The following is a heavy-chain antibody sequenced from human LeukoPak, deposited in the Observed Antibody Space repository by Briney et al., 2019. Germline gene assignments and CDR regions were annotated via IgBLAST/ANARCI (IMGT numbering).Heavy chain of an antibody. CDR2: INPNSGGT. V-gene: IGHV1-2*04. CDR1: GYTFTSYY. Sequence: GASVKVSCKASGYTFTSYYMHWVRQAPGQGLEWMGWINPNSGGTNYAQKFQGWVTMTRDTSISTAYMELSRLRSDDTAVYYCARGSIAAAVSASDYWGQGTLVTVSS. D-gene: IGHD6-13*01. J-gene: IGHJ4*02. CDR3: ARGSIAAAVSASDY.